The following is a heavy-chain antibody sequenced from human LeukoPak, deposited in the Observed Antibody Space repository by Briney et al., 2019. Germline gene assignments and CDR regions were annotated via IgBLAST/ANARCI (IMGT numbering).Heavy chain of an antibody. CDR2: IKQDGSEK. V-gene: IGHV3-7*03. CDR3: AREGPGYSSSSGY. CDR1: GFTFSSYW. J-gene: IGHJ4*02. D-gene: IGHD6-13*01. Sequence: GGSLRLSCAASGFTFSSYWMSWVRQAPGKGLEWVANIKQDGSEKYYVDSVKGRFTISRDNAKNSLYLQMNSLRAEDTAVYYCAREGPGYSSSSGYWGQGTLVTVSS.